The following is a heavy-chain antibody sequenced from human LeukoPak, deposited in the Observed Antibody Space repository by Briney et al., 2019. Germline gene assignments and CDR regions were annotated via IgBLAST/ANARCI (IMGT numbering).Heavy chain of an antibody. J-gene: IGHJ6*02. Sequence: ASVKVSCKASGYTFTGYYMHWVRQAPGQGLEWMGWINPNSGGTNYAQKFQGRVTMTRDTSISTAYMELSRLRSDDTAVYYCAREYYDILTGYYWDYYYGMDVWGQGTTVTVSS. CDR1: GYTFTGYY. D-gene: IGHD3-9*01. V-gene: IGHV1-2*02. CDR3: AREYYDILTGYYWDYYYGMDV. CDR2: INPNSGGT.